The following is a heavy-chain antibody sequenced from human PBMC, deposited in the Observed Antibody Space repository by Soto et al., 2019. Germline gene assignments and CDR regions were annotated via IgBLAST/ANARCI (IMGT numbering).Heavy chain of an antibody. Sequence: EVQLVESGGGLVQPGGSLRLSCAASGFTFSSYWMHWVHQAPGKGLVWVSRINSDGSSTRYADSVKGRFTISRDNAKNTLYLQMNSLRAEDTAVYYCARVDIAAAGMPAPYYYYYMDVWGKGTTVTVSS. D-gene: IGHD6-13*01. CDR2: INSDGSST. V-gene: IGHV3-74*01. CDR1: GFTFSSYW. CDR3: ARVDIAAAGMPAPYYYYYMDV. J-gene: IGHJ6*03.